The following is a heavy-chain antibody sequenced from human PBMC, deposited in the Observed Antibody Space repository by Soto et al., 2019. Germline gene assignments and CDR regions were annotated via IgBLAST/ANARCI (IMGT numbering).Heavy chain of an antibody. Sequence: ASVKVSCKASGGTFSSYAISCVRQAPGQGLEWMGGIIPIFGTANYAQKFQGRVTITADESTSTAYMELSSLRSEDTAVYYCARSPFAGYSGSYYGYWGQGTLVTVSS. CDR1: GGTFSSYA. CDR2: IIPIFGTA. V-gene: IGHV1-69*13. CDR3: ARSPFAGYSGSYYGY. J-gene: IGHJ4*02. D-gene: IGHD1-26*01.